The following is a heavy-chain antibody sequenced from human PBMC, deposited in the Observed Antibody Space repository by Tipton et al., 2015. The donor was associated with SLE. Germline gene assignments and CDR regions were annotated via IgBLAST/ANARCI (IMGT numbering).Heavy chain of an antibody. V-gene: IGHV3-74*01. Sequence: SLRLSCAVSGFTVSNNYMSWVRQAPGKGLVWVSRINSDGSSTSYADSVKGRFTISRDNAKNTLYLQMNSLKAEDTAVYYCARDLDYGGNSWGQVTLVFFSS. CDR1: GFTVSNNY. D-gene: IGHD4-23*01. CDR3: ARDLDYGGNS. J-gene: IGHJ4*02. CDR2: INSDGSST.